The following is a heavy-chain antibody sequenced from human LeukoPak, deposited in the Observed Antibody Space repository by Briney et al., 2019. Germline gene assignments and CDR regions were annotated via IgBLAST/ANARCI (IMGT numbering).Heavy chain of an antibody. D-gene: IGHD1-26*01. CDR2: ISGSGTNT. CDR3: AKRDSGSHYVDY. CDR1: GFTFSSYA. V-gene: IGHV3-23*01. Sequence: GGSLRLSCAASGFTFSSYAMTWVRQAPGKGLEWVSAISGSGTNTCSADSVKGRFTISRDNSKNTLYLQMNSLRAEDTAVYYCAKRDSGSHYVDYWGQGTLVTVSS. J-gene: IGHJ4*02.